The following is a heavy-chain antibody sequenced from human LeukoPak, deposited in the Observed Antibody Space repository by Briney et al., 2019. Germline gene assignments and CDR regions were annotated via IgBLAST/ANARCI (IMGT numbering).Heavy chain of an antibody. CDR2: IRYDGSNK. V-gene: IGHV3-30*02. Sequence: GGSLRLSCAASGFTFSSYGMHWVRQAPGKGLEWVAFIRYDGSNKYYADSVKGRFTISRDNSKNTLYLQMNSLRAEDTAVYYCAKALPRYGGNLPDYWGQGTLVTVSS. D-gene: IGHD4-23*01. CDR3: AKALPRYGGNLPDY. J-gene: IGHJ4*02. CDR1: GFTFSSYG.